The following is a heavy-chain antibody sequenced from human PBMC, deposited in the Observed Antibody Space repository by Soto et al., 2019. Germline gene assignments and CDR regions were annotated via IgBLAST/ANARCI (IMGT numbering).Heavy chain of an antibody. CDR2: IIPILGIA. V-gene: IGHV1-69*02. D-gene: IGHD3-3*01. J-gene: IGHJ6*03. CDR3: AGAGGYDFWSGYYTREYYYMDV. CDR1: GGTFSSYT. Sequence: ASVKVSCKASGGTFSSYTISWVRQAPGQGLEWMGRIIPILGIANYAQKFQGRVTITADKSTSTAYMELSSLRSEDTAVYYCAGAGGYDFWSGYYTREYYYMDVWGKGTTVTVSS.